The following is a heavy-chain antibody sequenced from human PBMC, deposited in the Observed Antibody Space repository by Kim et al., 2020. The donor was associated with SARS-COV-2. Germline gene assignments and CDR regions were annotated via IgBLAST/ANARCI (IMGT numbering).Heavy chain of an antibody. J-gene: IGHJ4*02. CDR2: ISSSSSYI. D-gene: IGHD3-10*01. V-gene: IGHV3-21*01. CDR3: ARDGGPPYGSGSYYNLVPVPPDY. Sequence: GGSLRLSCAASGFTFSSYSMNWVRQAPGKGLEWVSSISSSSSYIYYADSVKGRFTISRDNAKNSLYLQMNSLRAEDTAVYYCARDGGPPYGSGSYYNLVPVPPDYWGQGTLVTVSS. CDR1: GFTFSSYS.